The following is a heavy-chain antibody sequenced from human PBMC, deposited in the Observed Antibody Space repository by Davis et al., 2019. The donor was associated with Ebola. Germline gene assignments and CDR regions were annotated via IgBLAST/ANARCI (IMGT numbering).Heavy chain of an antibody. D-gene: IGHD6-13*01. V-gene: IGHV1-18*01. CDR2: INPHNGNT. Sequence: ASVKVSCKASGYTFNLYGISWVRQAPGQGLEWMGWINPHNGNTNYAQNVQGRVTMTTDTSTSTAYMEVGILRSDDTAVYYCARGPGIAAAGEVWGQGTLVTVSS. CDR1: GYTFNLYG. J-gene: IGHJ4*02. CDR3: ARGPGIAAAGEV.